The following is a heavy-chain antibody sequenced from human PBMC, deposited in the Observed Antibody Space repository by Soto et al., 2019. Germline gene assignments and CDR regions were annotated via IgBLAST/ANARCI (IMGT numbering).Heavy chain of an antibody. D-gene: IGHD3-10*01. CDR1: GFTFTNAW. CDR3: ATCYGSGTDCQEDYLAF. J-gene: IGHJ4*02. CDR2: VKRKTNGGTT. Sequence: EVQLVESGGGLVKPGGSLRLSCAASGFTFTNAWMSWVRQAPGMGLEWVGRVKRKTNGGTTDYAAPVKDRFNISRDDSKNTLYLQMNNLKTEDTAVYYCATCYGSGTDCQEDYLAFWGQGTPVTVSS. V-gene: IGHV3-15*01.